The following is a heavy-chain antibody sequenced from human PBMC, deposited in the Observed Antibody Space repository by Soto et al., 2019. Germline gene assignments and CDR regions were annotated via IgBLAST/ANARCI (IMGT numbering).Heavy chain of an antibody. Sequence: GKVSCKASGYTFTSFCISWVRQAPGQGLEWMGWISAYNGNTNYAQKLQGRVTMTTDTSTSTAYMELRSLRSDDTAVYYCARGGGRSGYDSFGDYWGQGTLVTVSS. CDR1: GYTFTSFC. D-gene: IGHD5-12*01. CDR2: ISAYNGNT. CDR3: ARGGGRSGYDSFGDY. V-gene: IGHV1-18*01. J-gene: IGHJ4*02.